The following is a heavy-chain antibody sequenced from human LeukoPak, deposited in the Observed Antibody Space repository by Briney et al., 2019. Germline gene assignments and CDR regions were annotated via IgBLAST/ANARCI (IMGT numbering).Heavy chain of an antibody. CDR2: ICYSGST. J-gene: IGHJ6*02. CDR1: GGSISSGDYY. D-gene: IGHD2-15*01. Sequence: SQTLSLTCTVSGGSISSGDYYWSWIRQPPGKGLEWIGYICYSGSTYYNPSLKSRVTISVDTSKNQFSLKLSSVTAADTAVYYCARSRYCSGGSCYSPYYYYGMDVWDQGTTVTVSS. V-gene: IGHV4-30-4*01. CDR3: ARSRYCSGGSCYSPYYYYGMDV.